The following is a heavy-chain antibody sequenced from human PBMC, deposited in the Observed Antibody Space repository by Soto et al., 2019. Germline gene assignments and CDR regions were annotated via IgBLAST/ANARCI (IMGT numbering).Heavy chain of an antibody. J-gene: IGHJ6*02. Sequence: QVQLVESGGGVVQPGRSLRLTCAASGFTFSSYGMHWVRQAPGKGLEWVAVISYDGSNKYYADSLKGRLTISRDSSKNTLYLQMNSLRAEDTAVYYCAKQGGRKQLQTYYYYGMDVWGQGTTVTVSS. CDR1: GFTFSSYG. D-gene: IGHD4-4*01. CDR3: AKQGGRKQLQTYYYYGMDV. V-gene: IGHV3-30*18. CDR2: ISYDGSNK.